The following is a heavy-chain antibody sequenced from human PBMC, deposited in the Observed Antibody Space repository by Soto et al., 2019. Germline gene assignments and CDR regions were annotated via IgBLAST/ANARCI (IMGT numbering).Heavy chain of an antibody. J-gene: IGHJ5*02. Sequence: PSETLSLTCAFYGGSFIGYYGTLIRQPPGKGLEWIGEINHSGSTNYNPSLKSRVTISADTSKNQFSLRLSSVTAADTAVYYCATLGHYDFWSGFRKGNWFDPWGQGTLVTVSS. CDR3: ATLGHYDFWSGFRKGNWFDP. D-gene: IGHD3-3*01. V-gene: IGHV4-34*01. CDR2: INHSGST. CDR1: GGSFIGYY.